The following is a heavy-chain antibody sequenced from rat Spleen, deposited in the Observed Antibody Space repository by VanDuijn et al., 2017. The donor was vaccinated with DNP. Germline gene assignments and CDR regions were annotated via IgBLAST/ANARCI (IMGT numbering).Heavy chain of an antibody. V-gene: IGHV5-19*01. Sequence: EVQLVESGGGLVQPGRSLKLSCAASGFTFSNYGMHWIRQAPTKGLEWVASISPSGGSTYYRDSVKGRFTISRDNAKSTLYLQMDSLRSEDTATYYCARGMVLRPPFDYWGQGVMVTVSS. D-gene: IGHD1-12*02. CDR3: ARGMVLRPPFDY. CDR1: GFTFSNYG. CDR2: ISPSGGST. J-gene: IGHJ2*01.